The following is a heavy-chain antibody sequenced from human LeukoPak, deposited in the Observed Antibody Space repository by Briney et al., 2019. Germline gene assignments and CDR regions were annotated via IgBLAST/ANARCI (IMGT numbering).Heavy chain of an antibody. CDR3: ASPFPCSSTSCLGSFDY. CDR2: ISYDGSNK. V-gene: IGHV3-30*03. D-gene: IGHD2-2*01. J-gene: IGHJ4*02. Sequence: PGRSLRLSCAASGFTFSSYGMHWVRQAPGKGLEWVAVISYDGSNKYYADSVKGRFTISRDNSKNTLYLQMNSLRAEDAAVYYCASPFPCSSTSCLGSFDYWGQGTLVTVSS. CDR1: GFTFSSYG.